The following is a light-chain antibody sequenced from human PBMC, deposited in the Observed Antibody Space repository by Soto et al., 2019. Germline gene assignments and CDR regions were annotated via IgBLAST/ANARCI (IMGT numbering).Light chain of an antibody. CDR3: QQYGSSPQT. J-gene: IGKJ1*01. CDR2: GAS. CDR1: QSCNTSS. V-gene: IGKV3-20*01. Sequence: ESALTQSPGTLSLSPGQIATLSCRARQSCNTSSLAWFQQKPRQTPRLLLYGASTRATGITDRFSGSGAGTDFTITISILEPEDFAVYYCQQYGSSPQTFGQGTKVEIK.